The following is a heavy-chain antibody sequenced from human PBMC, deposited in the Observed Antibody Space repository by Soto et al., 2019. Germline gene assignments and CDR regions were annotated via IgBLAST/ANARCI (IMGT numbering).Heavy chain of an antibody. CDR1: GGYINSGHSS. J-gene: IGHJ6*02. CDR3: AREEYPIDGAMDV. V-gene: IGHV4-30-2*01. Sequence: SETLSLTCTVSGGYINSGHSSWIWIRQPPGKGLEWIGYIYHSGSTYYNPSLKSRVTISVDRPKNQFSLKLTSVTAADTARYYCAREEYPIDGAMDVWGQGTTVTVSS. D-gene: IGHD1-26*01. CDR2: IYHSGST.